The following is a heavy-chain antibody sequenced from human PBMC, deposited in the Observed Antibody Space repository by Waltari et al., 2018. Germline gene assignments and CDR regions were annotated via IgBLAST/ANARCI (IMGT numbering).Heavy chain of an antibody. Sequence: QVQLQESGPGLVKPSETLSLTCGVSGGSINSTTSYWGWIRQPPGKGLELIGSIYHSGHTYYNPSLTSRVTISVDTSKNQFSLRLTSVTAADTATYYCARRSYIFWSGYAHWFFDIWGRGTLITVSS. V-gene: IGHV4-39*01. CDR3: ARRSYIFWSGYAHWFFDI. CDR2: IYHSGHT. CDR1: GGSINSTTSY. D-gene: IGHD3-3*01. J-gene: IGHJ2*01.